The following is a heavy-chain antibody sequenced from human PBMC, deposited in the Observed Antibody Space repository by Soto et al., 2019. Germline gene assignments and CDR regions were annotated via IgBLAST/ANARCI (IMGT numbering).Heavy chain of an antibody. Sequence: GGSLRLSCAASGFTFSSCWMHWVRQVPEKGLVWVSRINSDGSITNYAYAVKGRFTISRDNVKNTLYLQMNSLRAEDTAVYYCVRYPRSVRVRYRPDXWGQGTLVTVSX. CDR2: INSDGSIT. V-gene: IGHV3-74*01. CDR3: VRYPRSVRVRYRPDX. CDR1: GFTFSSCW. D-gene: IGHD3-16*02. J-gene: IGHJ4*02.